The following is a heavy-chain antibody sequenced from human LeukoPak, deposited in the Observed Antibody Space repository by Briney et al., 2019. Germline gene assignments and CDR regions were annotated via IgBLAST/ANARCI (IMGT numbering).Heavy chain of an antibody. CDR1: GYTFTSYG. Sequence: ASVKVSCKASGYTFTSYGISWGRQAPGQGLEWMGWISAYNGNTNYAQKLQGRVTMTTDTSTSTAYIERRSPRSDDTAVYYCATDRGATSFYDWPLDGYCGGDCYSILFDYWGQGTLVTVSS. J-gene: IGHJ4*02. CDR2: ISAYNGNT. D-gene: IGHD2-21*01. CDR3: ATDRGATSFYDWPLDGYCGGDCYSILFDY. V-gene: IGHV1-18*01.